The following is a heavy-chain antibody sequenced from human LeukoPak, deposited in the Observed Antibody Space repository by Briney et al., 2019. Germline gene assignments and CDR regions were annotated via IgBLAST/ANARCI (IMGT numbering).Heavy chain of an antibody. CDR2: IYYSGST. J-gene: IGHJ4*02. CDR1: GGSISSSSYY. CDR3: ARQMVRGFSNR. V-gene: IGHV4-39*01. Sequence: PSETPSLTCTISGGSISSSSYYWGWIRQPPGKGLEWIGSIYYSGSTYYNPSLKSRVTISVDTSKNQFSLKLSSVTAADTAVYYCARQMVRGFSNRWGQGTLVTVSS. D-gene: IGHD3-10*01.